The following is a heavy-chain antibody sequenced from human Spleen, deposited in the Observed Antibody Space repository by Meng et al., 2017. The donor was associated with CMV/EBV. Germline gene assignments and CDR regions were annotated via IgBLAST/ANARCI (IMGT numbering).Heavy chain of an antibody. CDR3: AKDKGTLERGVGYSDY. V-gene: IGHV3-23*01. Sequence: GESLKISCATSGFTFRTYAMNWVRQAPGKGLEWVSIVSGLGGSKYYADSVKGRFTISRDNSKNTLYLQMNSLRAEDTAVYYCAKDKGTLERGVGYSDYWGQGTLVTVSS. J-gene: IGHJ4*02. D-gene: IGHD1-1*01. CDR1: GFTFRTYA. CDR2: VSGLGGSK.